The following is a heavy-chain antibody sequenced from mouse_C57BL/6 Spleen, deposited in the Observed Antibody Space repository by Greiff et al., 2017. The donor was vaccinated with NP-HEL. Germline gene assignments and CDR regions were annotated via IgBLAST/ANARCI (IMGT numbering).Heavy chain of an antibody. CDR1: GFTFSDYY. CDR3: ARDGGYLGYFDV. J-gene: IGHJ1*03. CDR2: INYDGSST. Sequence: EVKLMESEGGLVQPGSSMKLSCTASGFTFSDYYMAWVRQVPEKGLEWVANINYDGSSTYYLDSLKSRFIISRDNAKNILYLQMSSLKSEDTATYYCARDGGYLGYFDVWGTGTTVTVSA. V-gene: IGHV5-16*01.